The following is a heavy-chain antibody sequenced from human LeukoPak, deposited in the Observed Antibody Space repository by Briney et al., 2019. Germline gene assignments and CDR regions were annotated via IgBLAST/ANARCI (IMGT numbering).Heavy chain of an antibody. CDR2: ISSSSSYI. V-gene: IGHV3-21*01. J-gene: IGHJ4*02. CDR1: GFTFSSYS. CDR3: ARDVHSSNYYDSSGPGDY. Sequence: PGGSLRLSCAASGFTFSSYSMNWVRQAPGKGLEWVSSISSSSSYIYYADSVKGRFTISRDNAKNSLYLQMNSLRDEDTAVYYCARDVHSSNYYDSSGPGDYWGQGTLVTVSS. D-gene: IGHD3-22*01.